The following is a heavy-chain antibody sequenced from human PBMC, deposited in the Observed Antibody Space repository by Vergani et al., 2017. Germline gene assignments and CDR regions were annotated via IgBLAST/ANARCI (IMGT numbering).Heavy chain of an antibody. J-gene: IGHJ3*02. CDR1: GGSFSGYY. D-gene: IGHD3-10*02. Sequence: QVQLQQWGAGLLKPSETLSLTCAVYGGSFSGYYWSWIRQPPGKGLEWIGEINHSGSTIYNPSLKSRVTISVDTSKNQFSLKRSSVTAADTAVYYCARGGIAAVRGGAFDIWGQGKRVTVSS. V-gene: IGHV4-34*01. CDR2: INHSGST. CDR3: ARGGIAAVRGGAFDI.